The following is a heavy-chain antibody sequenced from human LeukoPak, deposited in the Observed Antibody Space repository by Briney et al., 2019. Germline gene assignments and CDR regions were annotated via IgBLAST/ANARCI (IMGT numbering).Heavy chain of an antibody. CDR2: ISPSGGST. D-gene: IGHD6-13*01. V-gene: IGHV1-46*01. CDR3: ARRGIAAAGLRYYYYGMDV. CDR1: GYTFTSYY. Sequence: GASVKVSCKASGYTFTSYYMHWVRQAPGQGLEWMGIISPSGGSTSYARKFQGRVTMTRDTSTSTVYMELSSLRSEDTAVYYCARRGIAAAGLRYYYYGMDVWGQGTTVTVSS. J-gene: IGHJ6*02.